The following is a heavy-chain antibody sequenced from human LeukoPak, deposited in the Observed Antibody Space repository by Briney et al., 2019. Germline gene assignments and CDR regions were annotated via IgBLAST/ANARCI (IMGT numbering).Heavy chain of an antibody. J-gene: IGHJ6*03. Sequence: SVKVSCKASGGTFSSYAISWVRQAPGQGLEWMGGIIPIFGTANYAQKFQGRVTITADESTSTAYMELSSLRSEDTAVYYCASGDCSSTSCHAIGYFSDYYYLDVWGKGTTVTVSS. CDR2: IIPIFGTA. CDR1: GGTFSSYA. CDR3: ASGDCSSTSCHAIGYFSDYYYLDV. V-gene: IGHV1-69*13. D-gene: IGHD2-2*01.